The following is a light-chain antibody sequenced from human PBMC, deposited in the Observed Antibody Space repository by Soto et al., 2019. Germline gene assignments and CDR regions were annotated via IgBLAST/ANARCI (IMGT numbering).Light chain of an antibody. V-gene: IGKV3-15*01. Sequence: EIVMTQSPATLSVSPGERATLSCRASQSVSSNLAWYQQKPGQAPRLHIYGVSTRATGIPARFSGSGSGTEFTLTISSLQSEDFAVYYCQPYNNWPRTFGQGTKVEIK. CDR1: QSVSSN. CDR2: GVS. J-gene: IGKJ1*01. CDR3: QPYNNWPRT.